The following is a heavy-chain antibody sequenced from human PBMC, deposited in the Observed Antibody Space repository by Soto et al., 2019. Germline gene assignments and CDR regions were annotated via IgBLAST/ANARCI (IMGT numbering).Heavy chain of an antibody. Sequence: QVQLVESGGGVVQPGRSLRLSCAASGFTFSSYGMHWFRQAPGKGLEWWAVIWYDGSNKYYADSVKGRFTISRDNSKNTLYLQMNSLRAEDTAVYYCARDGLYYYDSSGYWFDYWGQGTLVTVSS. D-gene: IGHD3-22*01. CDR3: ARDGLYYYDSSGYWFDY. V-gene: IGHV3-33*01. CDR1: GFTFSSYG. J-gene: IGHJ4*02. CDR2: IWYDGSNK.